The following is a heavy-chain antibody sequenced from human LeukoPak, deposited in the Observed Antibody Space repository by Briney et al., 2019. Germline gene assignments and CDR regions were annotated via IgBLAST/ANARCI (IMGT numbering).Heavy chain of an antibody. CDR1: GGSFSGWY. CDR2: INHGGTT. D-gene: IGHD2-21*02. J-gene: IGHJ4*02. Sequence: SETLSLTCAMYGGSFSGWYWSWIRQPPGKGLEWIGEINHGGTTNYNPSLKSRVTISVDTSKKQFSLKLSSATAADTAVYYCAIDSGDSGGVGYWGQGILVTVSS. V-gene: IGHV4-34*01. CDR3: AIDSGDSGGVGY.